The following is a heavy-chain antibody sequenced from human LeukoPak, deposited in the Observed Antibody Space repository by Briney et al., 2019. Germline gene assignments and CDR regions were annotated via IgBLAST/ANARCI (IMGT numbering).Heavy chain of an antibody. V-gene: IGHV3-23*01. Sequence: SGGSLRLSCAASGFTFSSYAMSRVRQAPGKGLEWVSAISGSGGSTYYADSVKGRFTISRDNSKNTLYLQMNSLRAEDTAVYYCAKIQGYCSSTSCYAMWFDYWGQGTLVTVSS. CDR3: AKIQGYCSSTSCYAMWFDY. D-gene: IGHD2-2*01. CDR1: GFTFSSYA. J-gene: IGHJ4*02. CDR2: ISGSGGST.